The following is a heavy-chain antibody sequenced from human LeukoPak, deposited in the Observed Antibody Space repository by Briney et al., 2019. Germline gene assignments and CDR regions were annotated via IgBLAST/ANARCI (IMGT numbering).Heavy chain of an antibody. D-gene: IGHD2-15*01. J-gene: IGHJ4*02. CDR1: GYTFTGYY. CDR3: ARSYCSGGSCYVSDY. Sequence: ASVKVSCKASGYTFTGYYMHWVRQAPGQGLEWMGRINPNSGGTNYAQKFQGRVTMTRDTSISTAYMELSRLRSDDTAVYYCARSYCSGGSCYVSDYWGQETLVTVSS. V-gene: IGHV1-2*06. CDR2: INPNSGGT.